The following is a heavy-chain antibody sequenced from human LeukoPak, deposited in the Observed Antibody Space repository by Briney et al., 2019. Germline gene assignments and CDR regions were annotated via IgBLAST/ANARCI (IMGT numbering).Heavy chain of an antibody. J-gene: IGHJ4*02. CDR2: ISYDGSNK. CDR1: GFTFSSYG. D-gene: IGHD6-6*01. V-gene: IGHV3-30*18. CDR3: AKDRIAAGLDY. Sequence: PGGSLRLSCAASGFTFSSYGMHWARQAPGKGLEWVAVISYDGSNKYYADSVKGRFTISRDNSKNTLYLQMNSLRAEDTAVYYCAKDRIAAGLDYWGQGTLVTVSS.